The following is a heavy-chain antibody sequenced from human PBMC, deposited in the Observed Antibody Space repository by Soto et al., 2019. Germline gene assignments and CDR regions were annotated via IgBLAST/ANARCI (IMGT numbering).Heavy chain of an antibody. CDR3: ARAYGGWYYDS. Sequence: QVQLQESGPGLVKPSETLSLTCTVSGGSIGSGNYWWSWIRQSPGKGLEWIGYISYNGNTNYSPSLRSRVTISVDTSKNQFSVKLSSVTASDTAVYYCARAYGGWYYDSWGQGTLVTVSS. J-gene: IGHJ4*02. V-gene: IGHV4-30-4*01. CDR1: GGSIGSGNYW. D-gene: IGHD6-19*01. CDR2: ISYNGNT.